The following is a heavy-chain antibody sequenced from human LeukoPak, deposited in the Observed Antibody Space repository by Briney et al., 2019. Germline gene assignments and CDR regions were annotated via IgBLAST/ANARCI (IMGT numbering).Heavy chain of an antibody. Sequence: GASVKVSCKASGGTFSSYAISWVRQAPGQGLEWMGRIIPILGIANYAQKFQGRVTITADKSASTAYMELSSLRSEDAAVYYCAVGAFDYWGQGTLLTVSS. CDR3: AVGAFDY. J-gene: IGHJ4*02. CDR2: IIPILGIA. CDR1: GGTFSSYA. D-gene: IGHD4-17*01. V-gene: IGHV1-69*04.